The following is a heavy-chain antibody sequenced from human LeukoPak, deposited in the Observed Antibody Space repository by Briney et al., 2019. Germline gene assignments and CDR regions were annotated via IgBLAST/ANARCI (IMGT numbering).Heavy chain of an antibody. D-gene: IGHD6-6*01. CDR2: IYTSGST. CDR3: ARDSSSMGFYYYYYMDV. CDR1: GGSISSYY. J-gene: IGHJ6*03. V-gene: IGHV4-4*07. Sequence: SETLSLTCTVSGGSISSYYWSWIRQPAGKGLEWIGRIYTSGSTNYNPSLKSRITMSVDTSKNQFSLKLSSVTAADTAVYYCARDSSSMGFYYYYYMDVWGKGTTVTVSS.